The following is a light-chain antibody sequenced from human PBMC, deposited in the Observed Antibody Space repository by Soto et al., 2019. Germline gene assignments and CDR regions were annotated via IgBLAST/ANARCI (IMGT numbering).Light chain of an antibody. Sequence: EIAMMQSPATMSVSPGERATLSCRASQSVSSNLAWYQQKPGQAPRLLIYGASTRATGIPARFSGSGSGTEFTLTISSLQSEDFAVYYCQQYNNWPYTFGQGTKLEIK. J-gene: IGKJ2*01. CDR1: QSVSSN. CDR3: QQYNNWPYT. V-gene: IGKV3-15*01. CDR2: GAS.